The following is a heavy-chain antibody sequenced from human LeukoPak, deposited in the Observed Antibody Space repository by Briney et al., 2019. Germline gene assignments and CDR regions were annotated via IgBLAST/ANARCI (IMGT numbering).Heavy chain of an antibody. J-gene: IGHJ5*02. V-gene: IGHV3-23*01. CDR2: ISDSGGGA. CDR3: AKDRPYISSWYGCSTP. D-gene: IGHD6-13*01. CDR1: GFNFGSYS. Sequence: GGSLRLSCAASGFNFGSYSMTWVRQAPGKGLEWVSTISDSGGGAYYADSVKGRFTISRDSSRSTLYLQMHSLRAEDTAVYYCAKDRPYISSWYGCSTPWGQGTLVTVSS.